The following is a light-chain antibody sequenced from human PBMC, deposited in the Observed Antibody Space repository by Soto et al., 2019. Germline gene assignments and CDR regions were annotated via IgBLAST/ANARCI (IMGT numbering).Light chain of an antibody. V-gene: IGKV1-9*01. CDR2: VVS. Sequence: DIQLTQSPSFLSASVGDRVTITCWASQGISSYLAWYQQKPGKAPKLLIYVVSTLQSGVPSRFSGSGSGTEFTLTISSLQPEDFATYYCQQLNSYPITFGQGTRLEIK. CDR1: QGISSY. CDR3: QQLNSYPIT. J-gene: IGKJ5*01.